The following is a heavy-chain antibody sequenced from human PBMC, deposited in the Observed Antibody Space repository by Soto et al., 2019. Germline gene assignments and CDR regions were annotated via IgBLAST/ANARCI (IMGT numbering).Heavy chain of an antibody. J-gene: IGHJ6*02. Sequence: PSETLSLTCTVSGGSISSGGYYWSWIRQHPGKGLEWIGYIYYSGSIYYNPSLKSRVTISVDTSKNQFSLKLSSVTAADTAVYYCARATSITIFGVDYYYYGMDVWGQGTTVTVSS. CDR3: ARATSITIFGVDYYYYGMDV. CDR1: GGSISSGGYY. D-gene: IGHD3-3*01. CDR2: IYYSGSI. V-gene: IGHV4-31*03.